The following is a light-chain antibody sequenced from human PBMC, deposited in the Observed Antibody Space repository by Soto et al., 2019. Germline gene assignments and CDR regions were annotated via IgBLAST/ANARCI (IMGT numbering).Light chain of an antibody. CDR1: SSDVGGYNY. J-gene: IGLJ1*01. CDR3: SSYTASFTYV. V-gene: IGLV2-14*03. Sequence: QSALTQPASVSGSPGQSITISCTGTSSDVGGYNYVSWYQHHPGKAPKLMIFDVSNRPSGVSNRFSGSKSGNTASLTISGLQAEDEADYYCSSYTASFTYVFGTGTDVTVL. CDR2: DVS.